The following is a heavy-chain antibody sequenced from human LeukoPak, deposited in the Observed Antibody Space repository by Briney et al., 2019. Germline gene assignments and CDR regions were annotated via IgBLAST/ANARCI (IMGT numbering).Heavy chain of an antibody. D-gene: IGHD6-13*01. Sequence: GASVKVSCKASGYTFTTYFIHWVRQAPGHGLEWMGIINPSGGSTSYAQKFQGRVTMTRDTSTSTVYMELSSLRSEDTAVYYCARDGLGGTAAADFDYWGQGTLVTVSS. CDR3: ARDGLGGTAAADFDY. V-gene: IGHV1-46*01. CDR1: GYTFTTYF. CDR2: INPSGGST. J-gene: IGHJ4*02.